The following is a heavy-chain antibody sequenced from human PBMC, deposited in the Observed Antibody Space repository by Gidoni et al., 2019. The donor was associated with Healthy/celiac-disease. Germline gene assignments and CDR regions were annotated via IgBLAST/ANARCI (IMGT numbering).Heavy chain of an antibody. CDR3: ARGITANHYFWSGYQRYYFDY. CDR2: INHSGST. CDR1: GGACSGSY. Sequence: QLQLQQWGAGRLQPSEPLSLTCAVYGGACSGSYWRWIRQPPGKGLAWIGEINHSGSTNSNPSLKSRVTISVDKSKNQFSLKLSSVTAADTAVYYCARGITANHYFWSGYQRYYFDYWGQGTLVTVSS. D-gene: IGHD3-3*01. V-gene: IGHV4-34*01. J-gene: IGHJ4*02.